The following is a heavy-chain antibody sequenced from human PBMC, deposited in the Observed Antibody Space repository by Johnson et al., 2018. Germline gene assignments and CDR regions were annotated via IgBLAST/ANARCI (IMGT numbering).Heavy chain of an antibody. V-gene: IGHV1-69*12. D-gene: IGHD3-22*01. CDR1: GGTFSSYG. CDR2: IIPIFRTA. J-gene: IGHJ6*02. Sequence: QVQLVQSGAEVKKPGSSVKVSCKASGGTFSSYGISWVRQAPGQGLEWMGGIIPIFRTANYAQNFQGRVTITADESTGTAYMELGSLRYEGTAFYYCAKVVPKIVKAGCGMDVWGRGPTVTVSS. CDR3: AKVVPKIVKAGCGMDV.